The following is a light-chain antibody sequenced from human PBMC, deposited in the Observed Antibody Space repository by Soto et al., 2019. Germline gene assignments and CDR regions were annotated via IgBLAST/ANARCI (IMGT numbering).Light chain of an antibody. CDR1: SSNIGRNY. J-gene: IGLJ1*01. V-gene: IGLV1-47*01. Sequence: QSVLTQPPSASGTPGQRVTISCSGSSSNIGRNYVYWYQQLPGTAPKLLIYRNNQRPSGVPDRFSGSKSGTSAPLAISGLPVEDGAEYYCAAWDYSLGCYVFGTGTQLTVL. CDR2: RNN. CDR3: AAWDYSLGCYV.